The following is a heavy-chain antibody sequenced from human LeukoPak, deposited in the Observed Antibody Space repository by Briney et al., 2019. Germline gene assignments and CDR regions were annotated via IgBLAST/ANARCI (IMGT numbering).Heavy chain of an antibody. Sequence: ASVKVSCKASGYTFASYGVSWVRQAPGQGPEWMAWISVYSGNTKYAQKFQDRVTLTADTSTSTVYMELRSLRSDDTAVYYCAGDGWSLGPWGQGTLVTVSS. CDR2: ISVYSGNT. V-gene: IGHV1-18*01. J-gene: IGHJ5*02. CDR3: AGDGWSLGP. D-gene: IGHD2-8*01. CDR1: GYTFASYG.